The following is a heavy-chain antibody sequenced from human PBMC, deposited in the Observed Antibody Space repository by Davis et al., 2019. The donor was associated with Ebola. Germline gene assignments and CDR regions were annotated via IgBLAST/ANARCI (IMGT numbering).Heavy chain of an antibody. Sequence: ASVKVSCKASGYTFTSYGFSWVRQAPGQGLEWMGWISAYNGNTNYAQKLQGRVTMTTDTSTSTAYMDLRSLRSDDTAVYYCARAYYYDSSGSARDGFDFWGQGTMVTDSS. CDR2: ISAYNGNT. CDR1: GYTFTSYG. V-gene: IGHV1-18*04. D-gene: IGHD3-22*01. J-gene: IGHJ3*01. CDR3: ARAYYYDSSGSARDGFDF.